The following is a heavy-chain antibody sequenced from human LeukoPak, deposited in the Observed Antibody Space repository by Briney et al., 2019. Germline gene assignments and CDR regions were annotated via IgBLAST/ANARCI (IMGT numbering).Heavy chain of an antibody. Sequence: PSETLSLTCTVSGGSMSRSSYYWGWIRQPPGKGLEWIGSIYYSGSTYYNPSLKSRVTISVDTSKNQFSLMLSSVTATDTAVYYCARHSSGWFRSAFDMWGQGTMVTVSS. CDR3: ARHSSGWFRSAFDM. D-gene: IGHD6-19*01. CDR1: GGSMSRSSYY. CDR2: IYYSGST. J-gene: IGHJ3*02. V-gene: IGHV4-39*01.